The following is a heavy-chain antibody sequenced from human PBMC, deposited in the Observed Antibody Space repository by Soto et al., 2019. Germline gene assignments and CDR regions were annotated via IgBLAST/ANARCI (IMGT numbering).Heavy chain of an antibody. D-gene: IGHD5-18*01. Sequence: EVQLVESGGGLVQPGGSLRLSCVGSGFTFSSYWMQWVRQVPRKGPVWVSRINSAGSASSYVDFVKGRFTVSRDNAKNTLYLEMNSLSAEDTAVYYCATGGYSYGWGYWGQGTLVTVSS. J-gene: IGHJ4*02. CDR3: ATGGYSYGWGY. CDR2: INSAGSAS. V-gene: IGHV3-74*01. CDR1: GFTFSSYW.